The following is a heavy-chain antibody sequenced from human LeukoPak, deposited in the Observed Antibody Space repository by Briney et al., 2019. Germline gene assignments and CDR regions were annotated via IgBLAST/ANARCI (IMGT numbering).Heavy chain of an antibody. CDR3: AKAALIAVAPFDY. CDR1: GFTFDDYA. Sequence: GGSLRLSCAASGFTFDDYAMHWVRQAPGKGREWVSGISWNSGSIGYADSVKGRFTISRDNAKNSLYLQMNSLRAEDTALYYCAKAALIAVAPFDYWGQGTLVTVSS. D-gene: IGHD6-19*01. CDR2: ISWNSGSI. J-gene: IGHJ4*02. V-gene: IGHV3-9*01.